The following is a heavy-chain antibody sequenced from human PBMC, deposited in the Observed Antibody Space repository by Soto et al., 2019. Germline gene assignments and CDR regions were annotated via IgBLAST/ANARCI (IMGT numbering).Heavy chain of an antibody. Sequence: SQTLSLTCAISGDNISSNRAAWNWIRQSPSRGLEWLGRTYYRSKWYDDYAVSVKGRITINADTSKNQFSLKLSSVTAADTAVYYCARRKGTVTKTAYYYGMHVWGQGTTVTVS. V-gene: IGHV6-1*01. CDR1: GDNISSNRAA. J-gene: IGHJ6*02. CDR3: ARRKGTVTKTAYYYGMHV. CDR2: TYYRSKWYD. D-gene: IGHD4-17*01.